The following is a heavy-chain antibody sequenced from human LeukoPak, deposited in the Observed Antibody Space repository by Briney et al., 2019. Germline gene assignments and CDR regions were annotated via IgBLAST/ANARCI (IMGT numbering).Heavy chain of an antibody. J-gene: IGHJ4*02. Sequence: SETLSLTCTVSDYSISSGYNWGWIRQPPGKGLEWIGSIYHDGSTYYNPSLKSRVTISVDTSRNQFSLNLSSVTAADTAVYYCARSAANWAFHYWGQGTLVTVSS. D-gene: IGHD7-27*01. CDR1: DYSISSGYN. CDR3: ARSAANWAFHY. CDR2: IYHDGST. V-gene: IGHV4-38-2*02.